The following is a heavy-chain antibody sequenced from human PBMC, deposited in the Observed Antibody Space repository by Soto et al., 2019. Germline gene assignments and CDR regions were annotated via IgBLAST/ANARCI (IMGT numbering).Heavy chain of an antibody. CDR1: GFTFSSYV. V-gene: IGHV3-23*01. CDR2: ISGSGVST. CDR3: VKDCPA. J-gene: IGHJ5*02. Sequence: EVQVLESGGGLVQPGGSLRLSCEASGFTFSSYVMSWVRQAPGKGLEWVSGISGSGVSTYYADSVKGRFTISRDNSKNTLYLQMNSLRAEDTALYYCVKDCPAWGQGTLVTVSS.